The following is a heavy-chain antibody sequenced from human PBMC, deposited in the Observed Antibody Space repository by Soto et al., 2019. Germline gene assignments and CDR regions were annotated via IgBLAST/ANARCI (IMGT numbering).Heavy chain of an antibody. D-gene: IGHD2-2*01. CDR3: AKGRGYCSSTSCYVGSDY. J-gene: IGHJ4*02. CDR1: GFTFSSYA. CDR2: ISGSGGST. V-gene: IGHV3-23*01. Sequence: GGSLRLSCAASGFTFSSYAMSWVRQAQGKGLEWVSAISGSGGSTYYADSVKGRFTISRDNSKNTLYLQMNSLRAEDTAVYYCAKGRGYCSSTSCYVGSDYWGQGTLVTVSS.